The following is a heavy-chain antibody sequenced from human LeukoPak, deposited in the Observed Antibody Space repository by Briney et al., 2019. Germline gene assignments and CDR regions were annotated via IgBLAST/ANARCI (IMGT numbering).Heavy chain of an antibody. CDR3: ARRILGERDSSSWYGRITRLGHFDY. CDR2: INHSGST. V-gene: IGHV4-34*01. CDR1: GGSFSGYY. Sequence: SETLSLTCAVYGGSFSGYYWSWIRQPPGKGLEWIGEINHSGSTNYNPSLKSRVTISVDTSKNQFSLKLSSVTAADTAVYYCARRILGERDSSSWYGRITRLGHFDYWGQGTLVTVSS. J-gene: IGHJ4*02. D-gene: IGHD6-13*01.